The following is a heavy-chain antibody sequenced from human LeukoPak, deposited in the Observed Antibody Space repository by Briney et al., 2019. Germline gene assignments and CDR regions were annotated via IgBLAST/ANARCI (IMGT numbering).Heavy chain of an antibody. D-gene: IGHD3-10*01. CDR3: ATGSYPLQY. J-gene: IGHJ4*02. V-gene: IGHV4-59*08. Sequence: SETLSLTCSVSGGSISSYYWSWIRQPPGKRLEWIALVHDSGSTNYNPSLKSRVTMSLDTSKNRLSLKLNSVTAAVTAVYYCATGSYPLQYWGQGTLVTVSS. CDR1: GGSISSYY. CDR2: VHDSGST.